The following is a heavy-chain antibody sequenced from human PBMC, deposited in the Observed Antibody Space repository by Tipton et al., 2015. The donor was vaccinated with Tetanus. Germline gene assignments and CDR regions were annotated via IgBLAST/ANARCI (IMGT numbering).Heavy chain of an antibody. D-gene: IGHD3-22*01. Sequence: QLVQSGAEVKKPGASVKVSCKASGYTFTGYYMHWVRQAPGQGLEWMGWINPNSGGTNYAQKFQGRVTMTRDTSISTAYMELSRLRSDDTAVYYCAREYYDSSGYIRYAFDIWGQGTMVTVSS. J-gene: IGHJ3*02. V-gene: IGHV1-2*02. CDR3: AREYYDSSGYIRYAFDI. CDR1: GYTFTGYY. CDR2: INPNSGGT.